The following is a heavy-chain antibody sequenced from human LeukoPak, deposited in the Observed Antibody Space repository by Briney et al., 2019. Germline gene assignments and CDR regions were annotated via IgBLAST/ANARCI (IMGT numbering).Heavy chain of an antibody. Sequence: PSETLSLTCAAYGGSFSGYYWSWIRQPPGKGLEWIGEINHSGSTNYNPSLKSRVTISVDTSKNQFSLKLSSVTAADTAVYYCARGLGYSSFNWFDPWGQGTLVTVSS. CDR2: INHSGST. D-gene: IGHD6-13*01. CDR3: ARGLGYSSFNWFDP. J-gene: IGHJ5*02. CDR1: GGSFSGYY. V-gene: IGHV4-34*01.